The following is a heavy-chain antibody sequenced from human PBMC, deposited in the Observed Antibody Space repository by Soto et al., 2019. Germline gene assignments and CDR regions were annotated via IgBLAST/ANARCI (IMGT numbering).Heavy chain of an antibody. CDR2: IYPGDSDT. D-gene: IGHD6-13*01. V-gene: IGHV5-51*01. J-gene: IGHJ3*02. CDR3: ARLPGIADPDDAFDI. CDR1: GYSFTSYW. Sequence: GESLKISCKGSGYSFTSYWIGWVRQMPGKGLEWMGIIYPGDSDTRYSPSFQGQVTISADKSISTAYLQWSSLKASDTAMYHCARLPGIADPDDAFDIWGQGTMVTVSS.